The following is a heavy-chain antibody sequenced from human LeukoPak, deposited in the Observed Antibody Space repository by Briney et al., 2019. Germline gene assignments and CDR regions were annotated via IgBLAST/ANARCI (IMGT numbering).Heavy chain of an antibody. CDR1: GFTFSDHH. J-gene: IGHJ4*02. D-gene: IGHD1-26*01. V-gene: IGHV3-72*01. Sequence: GGSLRLSCAASGFTFSDHHMDWVRQAPGKGLEWVGRTRNKASRYSTEYAASVKGRFTISRDDSKNSLYLQMNSLKTEDTAVYYCARSPVGTTPFDYWGQGTLVTVSS. CDR2: TRNKASRYST. CDR3: ARSPVGTTPFDY.